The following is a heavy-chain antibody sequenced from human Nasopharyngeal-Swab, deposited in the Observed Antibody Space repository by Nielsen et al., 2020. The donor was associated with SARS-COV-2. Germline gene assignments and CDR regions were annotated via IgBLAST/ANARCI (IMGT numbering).Heavy chain of an antibody. CDR2: ISWDGGST. CDR1: GFTFDDYT. V-gene: IGHV3-43*01. D-gene: IGHD5-12*01. CDR3: AKDEWLRPYYYYGMDV. Sequence: GESLKISCAASGFTFDDYTMHWDRQAPGKGLEWVSLISWDGGSTYYADSVKGRFTISRDNSKNSLYLQMNSLRTEDTALYYCAKDEWLRPYYYYGMDVWGQGTTVTVSS. J-gene: IGHJ6*02.